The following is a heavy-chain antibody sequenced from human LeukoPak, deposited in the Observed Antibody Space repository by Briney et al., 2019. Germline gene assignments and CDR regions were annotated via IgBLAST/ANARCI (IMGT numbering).Heavy chain of an antibody. CDR3: AREERYFDWVSPNGYYYYMDV. CDR2: IKQDGSEK. D-gene: IGHD3-9*01. Sequence: QSGGSLRLSCAASGFTFSSYWMSWVRQAPGKGLEWVANIKQDGSEKYYVDSVKGRFTISRDNAKNSLYLQMNSLRAEDTAVYYCAREERYFDWVSPNGYYYYMDVWGKGTTVTVSS. J-gene: IGHJ6*03. CDR1: GFTFSSYW. V-gene: IGHV3-7*01.